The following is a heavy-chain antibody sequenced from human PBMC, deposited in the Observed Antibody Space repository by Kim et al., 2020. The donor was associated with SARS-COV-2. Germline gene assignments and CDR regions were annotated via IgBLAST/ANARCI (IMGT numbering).Heavy chain of an antibody. D-gene: IGHD3-3*01. Sequence: GGSLRLSCAASGFTFSDYYMSWIRQAPGKGLEWVSYISSSGSTIYYADSVKGRFTISRDNAKNSLYLQMNSLRAEDTAVYYCARDIGPYYDFSSGYYFNGRRDYYGMDVWGQGTTVTVSS. CDR3: ARDIGPYYDFSSGYYFNGRRDYYGMDV. CDR2: ISSSGSTI. V-gene: IGHV3-11*01. CDR1: GFTFSDYY. J-gene: IGHJ6*02.